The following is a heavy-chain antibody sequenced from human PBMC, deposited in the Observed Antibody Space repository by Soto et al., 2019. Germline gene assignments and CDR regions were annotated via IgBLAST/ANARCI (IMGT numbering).Heavy chain of an antibody. CDR1: GGSISSYY. D-gene: IGHD3-3*01. CDR3: ARFHTETIYDFWTRQGNWFDP. Sequence: KSSETLSLTCTVSGGSISSYYWSWIRQPPGKGLEWIGYIYYSGSTNYNPSLKSRVTISVDTSKNQFSLKLSSVTAADTAVYYCARFHTETIYDFWTRQGNWFDPWGQGTLVTVSS. V-gene: IGHV4-59*01. CDR2: IYYSGST. J-gene: IGHJ5*02.